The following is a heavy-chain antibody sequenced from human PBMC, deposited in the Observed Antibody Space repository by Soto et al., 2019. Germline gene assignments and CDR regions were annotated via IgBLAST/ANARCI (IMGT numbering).Heavy chain of an antibody. CDR1: GYTLTELS. CDR2: FDPEDGET. J-gene: IGHJ4*02. Sequence: ASVKVSCKVSGYTLTELSMHWVRQAPGKGLEWMGGFDPEDGETIYAQKFQGRVTMTEDTSTDTAYMKLSSLRSEDTAVYYCATGLKRFTIYYFDYWGQGTLVTVSS. V-gene: IGHV1-24*01. CDR3: ATGLKRFTIYYFDY. D-gene: IGHD3-3*01.